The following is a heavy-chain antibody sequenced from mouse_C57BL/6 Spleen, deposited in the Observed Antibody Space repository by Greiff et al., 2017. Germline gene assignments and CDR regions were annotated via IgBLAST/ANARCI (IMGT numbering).Heavy chain of an antibody. J-gene: IGHJ4*01. CDR1: GYTFTSYW. Sequence: VQLQQPGAELVKPGASVKMSCKASGYTFTSYWITWVKQRPGQGLEWIGDIYPGSGSTNYNEKFKSKATLTVDTSSSTAYMQLSSLTSEDSAVYYCARTYDYEDYYAMDYWGQGTSVTVSS. CDR3: ARTYDYEDYYAMDY. D-gene: IGHD2-4*01. CDR2: IYPGSGST. V-gene: IGHV1-55*01.